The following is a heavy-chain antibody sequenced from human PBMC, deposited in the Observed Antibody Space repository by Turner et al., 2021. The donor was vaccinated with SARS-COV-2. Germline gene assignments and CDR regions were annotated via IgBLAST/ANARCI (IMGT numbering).Heavy chain of an antibody. Sequence: VQLVESGGGLVQPGGSLRLSCSASGFTFSSYAMHWVRQAPGKGLEYVSAISSNGGSTYYADSVKGRFTISRDNSKNTLYLQMNSLRAEDTAVYYCARALGGNYYYGMDVWGQGTTVTVSS. J-gene: IGHJ6*02. CDR1: GFTFSSYA. CDR3: ARALGGNYYYGMDV. D-gene: IGHD3-16*01. V-gene: IGHV3-64*04. CDR2: ISSNGGST.